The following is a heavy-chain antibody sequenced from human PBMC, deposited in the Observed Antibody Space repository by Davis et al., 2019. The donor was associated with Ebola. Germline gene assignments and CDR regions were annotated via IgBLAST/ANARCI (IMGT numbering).Heavy chain of an antibody. CDR1: GDSVSGNNGA. CDR3: ARGWYRTGLDV. Sequence: HSQTLSLTCAISGDSVSGNNGAWNWIRQSPSRGLEWLGRTYYNSKWYIDYAVSVKSRLIINPDTSKNQFSLQLNSVTPEDTAIYYCARGWYRTGLDVWGQGTTVTVSS. V-gene: IGHV6-1*01. D-gene: IGHD6-19*01. CDR2: TYYNSKWYI. J-gene: IGHJ6*02.